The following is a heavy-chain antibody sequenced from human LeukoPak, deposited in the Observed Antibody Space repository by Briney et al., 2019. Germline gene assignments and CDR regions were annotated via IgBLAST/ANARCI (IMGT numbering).Heavy chain of an antibody. V-gene: IGHV3-23*01. J-gene: IGHJ3*02. CDR1: GFTFSNFA. Sequence: GGSLRLSCAASGFTFSNFAMSWVRQAPGKGLEWVSAISGTGGNTFYTDSVTGRFTISRDNSKKTLYVQMNNLRAEDTAVYYCAKTGGYYDTSDLYRPDVFDIWGQGTVVTVCS. CDR3: AKTGGYYDTSDLYRPDVFDI. D-gene: IGHD3-22*01. CDR2: ISGTGGNT.